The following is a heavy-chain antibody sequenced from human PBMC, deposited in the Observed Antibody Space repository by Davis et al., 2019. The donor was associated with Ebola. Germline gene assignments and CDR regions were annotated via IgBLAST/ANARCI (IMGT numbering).Heavy chain of an antibody. D-gene: IGHD2/OR15-2a*01. CDR2: IYAGGST. CDR1: GFTVSDSY. Sequence: GGSLRLSCAASGFTVSDSYMSWVRQAPGKGLEWVSLIYAGGSTHYADSVKGRFTISRHNSKDTLYLQMSDLTTEDTAVYYCARVKLLSPAEMYFDYWGQGAVVTVSS. CDR3: ARVKLLSPAEMYFDY. J-gene: IGHJ4*02. V-gene: IGHV3-53*04.